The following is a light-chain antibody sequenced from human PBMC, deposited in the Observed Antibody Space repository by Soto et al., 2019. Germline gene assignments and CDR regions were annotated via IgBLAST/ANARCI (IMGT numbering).Light chain of an antibody. CDR3: SSYTSSSTLVV. J-gene: IGLJ2*01. V-gene: IGLV2-14*03. Sequence: QSALTQPASVSGSPGQSITISCTGTSGDVGGYNYVSWYQQHPGKAPKVMIYDVSNRPSGVSNRFSGSKSGNTASLAISGLQAEDEADYYCSSYTSSSTLVVFGGGTKLTVL. CDR2: DVS. CDR1: SGDVGGYNY.